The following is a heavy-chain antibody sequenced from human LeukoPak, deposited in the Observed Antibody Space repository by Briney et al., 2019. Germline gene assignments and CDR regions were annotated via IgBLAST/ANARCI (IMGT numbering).Heavy chain of an antibody. CDR1: GYTFTSYG. J-gene: IGHJ4*02. Sequence: PEASVKVSCKASGYTFTSYGISWVRQAPGQGLEWMGGIIPIFGTANYAQKFQGRVTITADESTSTAYMELSSLRSEDTAVYYCARGGSGGNFDYWGQGTLVTVSS. CDR3: ARGGSGGNFDY. CDR2: IIPIFGTA. V-gene: IGHV1-69*13. D-gene: IGHD2-15*01.